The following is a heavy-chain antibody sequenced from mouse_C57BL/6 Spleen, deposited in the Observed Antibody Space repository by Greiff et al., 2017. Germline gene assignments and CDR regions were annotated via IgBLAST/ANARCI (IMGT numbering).Heavy chain of an antibody. J-gene: IGHJ4*01. D-gene: IGHD1-1*01. Sequence: QVQLQQPGAELVRPGSSVKLSCKASGYTFTSYWMHWVKQRPIQGLEWIGNIDPSDSETHYNQKFKDKATLTVDKSSSTAYMHLSSLTSEDSAVYYCARPTVVPHYYAMDYWGQGTSVTVSS. CDR3: ARPTVVPHYYAMDY. CDR1: GYTFTSYW. V-gene: IGHV1-52*01. CDR2: IDPSDSET.